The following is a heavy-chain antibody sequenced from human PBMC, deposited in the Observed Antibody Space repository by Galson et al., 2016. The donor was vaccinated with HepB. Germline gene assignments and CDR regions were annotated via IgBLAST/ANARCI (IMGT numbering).Heavy chain of an antibody. CDR2: IWYEGNNK. Sequence: SLRLSCAASGFTFSSYGMHWVRQPPGKGLEWVTVIWYEGNNKYFAEYVKGRFTISRDNSKNTLHLQMNSLRAEDTAVYYCARGRVYYDTSGYYLPYFDYWGQGTLVTVSS. CDR3: ARGRVYYDTSGYYLPYFDY. CDR1: GFTFSSYG. D-gene: IGHD3-22*01. J-gene: IGHJ4*02. V-gene: IGHV3-33*01.